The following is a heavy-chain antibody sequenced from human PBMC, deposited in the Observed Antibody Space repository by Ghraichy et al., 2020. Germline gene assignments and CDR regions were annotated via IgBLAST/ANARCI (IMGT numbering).Heavy chain of an antibody. CDR1: GGSISSYY. J-gene: IGHJ6*02. CDR2: IYYSGST. Sequence: SETLSLTCTVSGGSISSYYWSWIRQPPGKGLEWIGYIYYSGSTNYNPSLKSRVTISVDTSKNQFSLKLSSVTAADTAVYYCARDKGSVAEAGWFGELPPTSYYYYYGMDVWGQGTTVTVSS. D-gene: IGHD3-10*01. V-gene: IGHV4-59*01. CDR3: ARDKGSVAEAGWFGELPPTSYYYYYGMDV.